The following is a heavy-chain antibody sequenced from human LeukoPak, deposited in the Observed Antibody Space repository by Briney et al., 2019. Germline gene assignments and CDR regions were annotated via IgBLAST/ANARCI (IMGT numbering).Heavy chain of an antibody. CDR2: TYYTGSS. CDR1: GDSINGGGYH. Sequence: SETLSLTCTVSGDSINGGGYHWSWIRQHPGKGLEWIGYTYYTGSSYHNPSLKSRVSISVDTSKNQFSLMLRSVTAADTAVYYCARGFNEYVAFDYWGQGTLVTVSS. D-gene: IGHD3-16*01. V-gene: IGHV4-31*03. CDR3: ARGFNEYVAFDY. J-gene: IGHJ4*02.